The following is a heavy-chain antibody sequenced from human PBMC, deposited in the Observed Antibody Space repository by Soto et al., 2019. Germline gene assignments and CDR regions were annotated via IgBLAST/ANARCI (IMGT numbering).Heavy chain of an antibody. CDR3: ARGSPRMGALPTY. D-gene: IGHD1-26*01. J-gene: IGHJ4*02. CDR2: INPKSGDT. V-gene: IGHV1-2*02. CDR1: GYTFTGYY. Sequence: ASVKVSCTASGYTFTGYYIHWVRQAPGQGLEWMGWINPKSGDTNYAQKFQGRVSMTRDTSITTAYMEVSRLKSDDTAVYYCARGSPRMGALPTYWGQGTLVTVSS.